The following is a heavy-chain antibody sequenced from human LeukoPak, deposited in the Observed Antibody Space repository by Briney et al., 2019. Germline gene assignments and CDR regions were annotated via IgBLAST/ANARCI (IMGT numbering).Heavy chain of an antibody. V-gene: IGHV4-34*01. CDR2: INHSGST. D-gene: IGHD3-10*01. CDR3: ARDGLLWLGFDY. CDR1: GGSFSGYY. J-gene: IGHJ4*02. Sequence: SETLSLTCAVYGGSFSGYYWSWIRQPPGKGLEWIGEINHSGSTNYNPSLKSRVTISVDMSKNQFSLKLSSVTAADTAVYYCARDGLLWLGFDYWGQGTLVTVSS.